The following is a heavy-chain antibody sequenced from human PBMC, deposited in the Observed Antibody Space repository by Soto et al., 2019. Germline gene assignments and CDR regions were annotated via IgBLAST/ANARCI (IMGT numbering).Heavy chain of an antibody. CDR2: MYYSGST. J-gene: IGHJ5*02. CDR3: TRVPYIYDNSNINSFEP. CDR1: GGSISSYK. Sequence: QVQLQESGPGLVKPSETLSLTCTVSGGSISSYKWSWIRQPPGKGLEWIGYMYYSGSTNYNASLTSTDTIWINTTNLQFSLRLSARTAEETPTYYCTRVPYIYDNSNINSFEPCDQGTLVPASS. V-gene: IGHV4-59*01. D-gene: IGHD3-22*01.